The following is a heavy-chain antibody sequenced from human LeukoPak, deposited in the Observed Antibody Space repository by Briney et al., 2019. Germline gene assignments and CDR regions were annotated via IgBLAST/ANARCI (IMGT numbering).Heavy chain of an antibody. CDR3: ATVFPKLWFGELLRYKWFDP. J-gene: IGHJ5*02. CDR2: FDPQHGET. D-gene: IGHD3-10*01. Sequence: ASVKVSCKVSGYTLTELSMHWVRQAPGKGLEWMGVFDPQHGETIYTQRFQGRVTMTEDTSTNTAYMELSSLRSEDTAVYYCATVFPKLWFGELLRYKWFDPWGQGTLVTVSS. CDR1: GYTLTELS. V-gene: IGHV1-24*01.